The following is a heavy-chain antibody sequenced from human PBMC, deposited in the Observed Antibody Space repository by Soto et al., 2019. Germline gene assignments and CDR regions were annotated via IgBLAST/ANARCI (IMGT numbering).Heavy chain of an antibody. CDR3: ARPTYGAGSFYYY. CDR2: INPSGGST. V-gene: IGHV1-46*03. CDR1: GYTFTSYY. D-gene: IGHD3-10*01. J-gene: IGHJ4*02. Sequence: ASVKVSCKASGYTFTSYYMHWVRQAPGQGLEWIGKINPSGGSTSYAQKFQGRVTMTRDTSTSTVYMELSSLRSEDTAVYYCARPTYGAGSFYYYWGQGTLVTVSS.